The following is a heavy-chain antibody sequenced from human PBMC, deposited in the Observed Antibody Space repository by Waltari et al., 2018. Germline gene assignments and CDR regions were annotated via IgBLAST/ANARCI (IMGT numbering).Heavy chain of an antibody. CDR2: IIPICGTA. D-gene: IGHD2-2*02. CDR3: ARDGSYTPN. V-gene: IGHV1-69*05. Sequence: QVQLVQSGAEVKKPGFSVKVSCKASGGPFSSYAISWVRQAPGQGLEWMGGIIPICGTANYAQKFQGRVTITTDESTSTAYMELSSLRSEDTAVYYCARDGSYTPNWGQGTLVTVSS. CDR1: GGPFSSYA. J-gene: IGHJ4*02.